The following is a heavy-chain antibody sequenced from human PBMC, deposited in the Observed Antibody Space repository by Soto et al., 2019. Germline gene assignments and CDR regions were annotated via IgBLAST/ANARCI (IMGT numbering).Heavy chain of an antibody. D-gene: IGHD6-25*01. J-gene: IGHJ6*02. Sequence: PGGSLRLSCAASGFPFDDFAMHWVRQAPGKGLEWVSGVDWNSGSTAYADSVKGRFTISRDNARNSLYLQMNSLRAEDTALYYCVKGRGSYEVKFGMDVWGQGTTVTVSS. CDR1: GFPFDDFA. CDR2: VDWNSGST. CDR3: VKGRGSYEVKFGMDV. V-gene: IGHV3-9*01.